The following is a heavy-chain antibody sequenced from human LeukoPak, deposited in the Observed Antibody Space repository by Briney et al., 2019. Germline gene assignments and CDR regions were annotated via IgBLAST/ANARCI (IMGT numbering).Heavy chain of an antibody. CDR2: FFYDANT. V-gene: IGHV4-59*08. CDR1: GGSISNYY. J-gene: IGHJ3*02. D-gene: IGHD6-13*01. CDR3: ARHPARGQQGYAFDI. Sequence: SETLSLTCTVSGGSISNYYWSWIRQPPGKGLEWIGYFFYDANTNYNPSLKSRVTISVDTSKNQFSLKLTSVTAADTAFYYCARHPARGQQGYAFDIWGQGTMVTVSS.